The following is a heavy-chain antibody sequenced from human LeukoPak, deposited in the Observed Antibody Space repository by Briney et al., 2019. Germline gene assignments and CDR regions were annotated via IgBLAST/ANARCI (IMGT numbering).Heavy chain of an antibody. Sequence: GGSLRLSCAASGFTFSSYAMSWVRQAPGKGLEWVSAISGSGGSTYYADSVRGRFTISRDNSKNTLYLQMNSLRAEDTAVYYCAKYSGSYSAYFDYWGQGTLVTVSS. CDR1: GFTFSSYA. D-gene: IGHD1-26*01. V-gene: IGHV3-23*01. CDR2: ISGSGGST. J-gene: IGHJ4*02. CDR3: AKYSGSYSAYFDY.